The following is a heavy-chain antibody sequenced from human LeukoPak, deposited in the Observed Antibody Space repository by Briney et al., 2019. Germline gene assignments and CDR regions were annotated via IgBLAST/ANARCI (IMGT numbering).Heavy chain of an antibody. CDR1: GFTFSSYS. CDR2: ISSSSSTI. J-gene: IGHJ4*02. D-gene: IGHD6-13*01. CDR3: ARAAAALQQDY. Sequence: GGSLRLSCSASGFTFSSYSMNWVRQAPGKGLEWVSYISSSSSTIYYADSVKGRFTISRDNAKNSLDLQMNSLRAEDTAVYYCARAAAALQQDYWGQGTLVTVSS. V-gene: IGHV3-48*04.